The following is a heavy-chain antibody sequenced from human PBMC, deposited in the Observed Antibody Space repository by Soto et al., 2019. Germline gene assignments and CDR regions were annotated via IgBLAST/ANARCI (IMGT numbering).Heavy chain of an antibody. Sequence: PGGSLRLSCSASGFTFSSYAMHWVRQAPGKGLEYVSAISSNGGSTYYADSVKGRFTISRDNSKNTLYLQMSSLRAEDTAVYYCASISIAAAADLGYYYYYGMDVWGQGTTVTVSS. CDR2: ISSNGGST. D-gene: IGHD6-13*01. V-gene: IGHV3-64D*06. CDR1: GFTFSSYA. CDR3: ASISIAAAADLGYYYYYGMDV. J-gene: IGHJ6*02.